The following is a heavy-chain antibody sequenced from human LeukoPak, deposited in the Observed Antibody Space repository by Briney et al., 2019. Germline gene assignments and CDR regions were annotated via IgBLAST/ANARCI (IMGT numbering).Heavy chain of an antibody. CDR2: VNGNGRST. Sequence: GGSLRLSCAASGFTFSTYWMHWVRQAPGKGLVWVSRVNGNGRSTNYADSVKGRFTISRDNSKNTLSLQMNSLRAEDTAVYYCAPDLRGSASSLDDWGQGTLVTVSS. J-gene: IGHJ4*02. CDR3: APDLRGSASSLDD. CDR1: GFTFSTYW. V-gene: IGHV3-74*01. D-gene: IGHD6-25*01.